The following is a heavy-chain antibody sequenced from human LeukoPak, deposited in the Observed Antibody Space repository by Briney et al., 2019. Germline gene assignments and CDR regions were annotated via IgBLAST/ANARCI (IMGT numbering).Heavy chain of an antibody. J-gene: IGHJ5*02. D-gene: IGHD3-16*01. CDR3: ARRAGGLARNNWFDP. Sequence: GGSLRLSCAASGFTFSSYGMYWVRQAPGKGLEWVAFIRYDGSNKYYADSVKGRFTVSRDNSKNTLYLQMNSLRAEDTAVYYCARRAGGLARNNWFDPWGQGTLVTVSS. CDR2: IRYDGSNK. V-gene: IGHV3-30*02. CDR1: GFTFSSYG.